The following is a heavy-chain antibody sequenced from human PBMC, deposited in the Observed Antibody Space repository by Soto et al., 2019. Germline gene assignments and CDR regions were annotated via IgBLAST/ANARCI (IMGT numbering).Heavy chain of an antibody. CDR2: IYPGDSDT. J-gene: IGHJ4*02. V-gene: IGHV5-51*01. CDR3: ARRVGTTWQALGYFDY. Sequence: GESLKISCKGSGFTFTSYWIAWVRQMPGKGLEWMGIIYPGDSDTRYSPSFQGQVTISADKSISTAHLQWSSLKASDTAIYYCARRVGTTWQALGYFDYWGQGTPVTVSS. CDR1: GFTFTSYW. D-gene: IGHD1-26*01.